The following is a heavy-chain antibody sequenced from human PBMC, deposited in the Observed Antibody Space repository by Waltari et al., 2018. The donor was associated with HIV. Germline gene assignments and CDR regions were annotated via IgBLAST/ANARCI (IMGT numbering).Heavy chain of an antibody. D-gene: IGHD3-10*02. V-gene: IGHV3-74*01. J-gene: IGHJ4*02. CDR1: GFSVSRYW. Sequence: EVQLVQSGGGLVQPGGSRRLSCAASGFSVSRYWMHWVRQIPGQGLVWVSRINPDGNTINYADSVRGRFTISRDYAKNTLYLQMNSLRDEDTAIYYCVKDMFGEYDYWGQGTLVTVSS. CDR3: VKDMFGEYDY. CDR2: INPDGNTI.